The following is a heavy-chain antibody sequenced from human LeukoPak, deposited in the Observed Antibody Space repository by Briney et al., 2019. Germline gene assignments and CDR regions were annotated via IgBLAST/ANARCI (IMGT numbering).Heavy chain of an antibody. D-gene: IGHD3-3*01. CDR1: GFTFSSYA. Sequence: QPGRSLRLSCAASGFTFSSYAMHWVRQAPGKGLEWEAVISYDGSNKYYADSVKGRFTISRDNSKNTLYLQMNSLRAEDTAVYYCARDSYYDFWSGLDYWGQGTLVTVSS. V-gene: IGHV3-30-3*01. CDR3: ARDSYYDFWSGLDY. J-gene: IGHJ4*02. CDR2: ISYDGSNK.